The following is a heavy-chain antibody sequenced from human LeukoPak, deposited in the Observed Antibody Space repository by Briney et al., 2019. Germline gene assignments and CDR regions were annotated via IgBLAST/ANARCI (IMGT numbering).Heavy chain of an antibody. CDR1: GVSFSGYY. Sequence: SETLSLTCAVYGVSFSGYYWSWIRQPPGKGLEWIGEINHSGSTKYNPSLKSRVTISVDTSKNQFSLKLSSVTAADTAVYYCARGKSLRYYYDSSGYGVDAFDIWGQGTMVTVSS. CDR2: INHSGST. CDR3: ARGKSLRYYYDSSGYGVDAFDI. J-gene: IGHJ3*02. D-gene: IGHD3-22*01. V-gene: IGHV4-34*01.